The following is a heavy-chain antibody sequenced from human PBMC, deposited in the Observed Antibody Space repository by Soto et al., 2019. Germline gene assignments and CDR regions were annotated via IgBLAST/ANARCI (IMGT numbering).Heavy chain of an antibody. CDR1: GFTFSSYA. CDR3: TTHAPEHMIRK. J-gene: IGHJ4*02. Sequence: GGSLRLSCAASGFTFSSYAMSWVRQASGKGLEWVGRIRNKANSYATAYGVSVKGRFTISRADSKNTAFLQMNSLKIEDTALYYCTTHAPEHMIRKWGPGTLVTVSS. CDR2: IRNKANSYAT. V-gene: IGHV3-73*01. D-gene: IGHD2-21*01.